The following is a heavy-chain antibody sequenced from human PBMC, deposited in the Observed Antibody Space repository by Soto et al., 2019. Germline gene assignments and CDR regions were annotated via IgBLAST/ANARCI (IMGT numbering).Heavy chain of an antibody. D-gene: IGHD3-22*01. V-gene: IGHV3-23*01. CDR1: GFTFSSYA. CDR3: AKGLIGVSPAEGLFDY. Sequence: PGGSLRLSCAASGFTFSSYAMSWVRQAPGKGLEWVSAISGSGGSTHYADSVKGRFTISRDNSKNTLYLQMNSLRAEDTAVYYCAKGLIGVSPAEGLFDYWGQGTLVTVSS. J-gene: IGHJ4*02. CDR2: ISGSGGST.